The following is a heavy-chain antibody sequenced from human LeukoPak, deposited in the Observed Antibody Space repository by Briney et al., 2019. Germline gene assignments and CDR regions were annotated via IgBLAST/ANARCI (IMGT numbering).Heavy chain of an antibody. V-gene: IGHV3-33*01. Sequence: GGSLRLSCAASGFTFSSSGMHWVRQAPGKGLEWVAVIWYDGSNKYYADSVKGRFTISRDNSKNTLYLQMNSLRAEDTAVYYCACEGYSSSGDYYYGMDVWGQGTTVTVSS. CDR1: GFTFSSSG. D-gene: IGHD6-13*01. CDR3: ACEGYSSSGDYYYGMDV. CDR2: IWYDGSNK. J-gene: IGHJ6*02.